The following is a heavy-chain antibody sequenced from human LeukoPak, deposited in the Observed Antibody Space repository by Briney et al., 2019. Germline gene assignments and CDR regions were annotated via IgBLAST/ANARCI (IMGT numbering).Heavy chain of an antibody. CDR1: GESFSGYY. CDR2: INHSGST. Sequence: SETLSLTCAVYGESFSGYYWSWIRQPPGKGLEWIGEINHSGSTNYNPSLKSRVTISVDTSKNQFSLKLSSVTAADTAVYYCARADYCSSTSCYIDPWGQGTLVTVSS. D-gene: IGHD2-2*02. J-gene: IGHJ5*02. V-gene: IGHV4-34*01. CDR3: ARADYCSSTSCYIDP.